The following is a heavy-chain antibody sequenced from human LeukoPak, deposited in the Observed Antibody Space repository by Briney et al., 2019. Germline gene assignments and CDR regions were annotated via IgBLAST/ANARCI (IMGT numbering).Heavy chain of an antibody. CDR1: GFIFSSYA. D-gene: IGHD2-2*01. V-gene: IGHV3-23*01. CDR2: ISGSGDGT. CDR3: AKGVGGYCSSTDCRAYDN. Sequence: GGSLRLSCAASGFIFSSYAMNWGRQAPGKGLEWVSAISGSGDGTYYADSVKGRFTVSRDNSKNTLYLQMNNLRAEDSAVYYYAKGVGGYCSSTDCRAYDNWGQGTLVTVSS. J-gene: IGHJ4*02.